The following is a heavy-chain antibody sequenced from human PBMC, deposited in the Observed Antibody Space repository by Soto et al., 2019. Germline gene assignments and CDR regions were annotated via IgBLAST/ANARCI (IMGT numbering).Heavy chain of an antibody. CDR3: ARGHRHCSGGSCYSSRFAGY. D-gene: IGHD2-15*01. Sequence: PSETLSLTCAVYGGSFSGYYWGWFRQPPGKGLEWIGEINHSGSTNYNPSLKSRVTISVDTSKNQFSLKLSSVTAADTAVYYCARGHRHCSGGSCYSSRFAGYWGQGTLVTVSS. CDR1: GGSFSGYY. J-gene: IGHJ4*02. CDR2: INHSGST. V-gene: IGHV4-34*01.